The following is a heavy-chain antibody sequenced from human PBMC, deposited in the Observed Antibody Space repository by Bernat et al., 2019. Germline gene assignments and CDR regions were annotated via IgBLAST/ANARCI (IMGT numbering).Heavy chain of an antibody. V-gene: IGHV3-23*01. CDR2: ISGSGGST. CDR3: ASPGTYSSGWYWRSMDV. D-gene: IGHD6-19*01. J-gene: IGHJ6*02. CDR1: GFTFSSYA. Sequence: EVQLLESGGGLVQPGGPLRLSCAASGFTFSSYAMTWVRQAPGKGLEWVSGISGSGGSTYYADSVKGRFTISRDNSKNTLYLQMNSLRAEDTAVYYCASPGTYSSGWYWRSMDVWGQGTTVTVSS.